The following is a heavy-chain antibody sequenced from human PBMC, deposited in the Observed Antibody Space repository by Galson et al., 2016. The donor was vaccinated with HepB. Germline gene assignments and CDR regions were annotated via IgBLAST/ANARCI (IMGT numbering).Heavy chain of an antibody. J-gene: IGHJ6*02. D-gene: IGHD1-26*01. Sequence: SVKVSCKASGYTFSSHGINWVRQAPGQGLEWMGGISVYNGNIKYAPKMQDRVTMTTATSANTAYMELRNLRSDDTAVYYCARGTVIEGSYDGGMDVWGQGTTIIVSS. CDR2: ISVYNGNI. V-gene: IGHV1-18*01. CDR3: ARGTVIEGSYDGGMDV. CDR1: GYTFSSHG.